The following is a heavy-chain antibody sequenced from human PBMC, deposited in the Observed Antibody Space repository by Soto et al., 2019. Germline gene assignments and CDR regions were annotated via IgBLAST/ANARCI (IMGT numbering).Heavy chain of an antibody. CDR2: IDPSDSYT. CDR3: ARHTVQYNWFDP. Sequence: PGESLKISCKGSGYSFTIYWITWVRQMPGKGLEWMGRIDPSDSYTNYSPSFQGHVTISADKSISTAYLQWSSLKASDTAMYYCARHTVQYNWFDPWGQGTRVTVSS. J-gene: IGHJ5*02. CDR1: GYSFTIYW. D-gene: IGHD2-8*02. V-gene: IGHV5-10-1*01.